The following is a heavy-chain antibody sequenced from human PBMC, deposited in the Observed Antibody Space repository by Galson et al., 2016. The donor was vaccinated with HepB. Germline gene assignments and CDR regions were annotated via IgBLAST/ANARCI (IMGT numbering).Heavy chain of an antibody. Sequence: SLRLSCAASGFTFSSYWMHWVRQAPGKGLVWVSHINTDWSNTTYADSVKGRFTISRDNAKNMLYLQMNSLRAEDTAVYYCARWTYNYDSTGTWGQGTLVTVSS. J-gene: IGHJ4*02. D-gene: IGHD3-22*01. CDR2: INTDWSNT. CDR3: ARWTYNYDSTGT. V-gene: IGHV3-74*01. CDR1: GFTFSSYW.